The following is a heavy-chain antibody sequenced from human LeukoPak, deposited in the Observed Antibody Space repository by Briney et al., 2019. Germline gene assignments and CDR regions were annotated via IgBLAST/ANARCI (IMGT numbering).Heavy chain of an antibody. CDR3: AKKGGYNWNYDLDY. J-gene: IGHJ4*02. D-gene: IGHD1-7*01. Sequence: GGSLRLSCAASGFTFSSYWMHWVRQAPGKGLVWVSRINGNGSSTDYADSVKGRFTISRDNAKNTLYLQMNSLRAEDTAVYYCAKKGGYNWNYDLDYGGQGTLVTVPS. V-gene: IGHV3-74*01. CDR1: GFTFSSYW. CDR2: INGNGSST.